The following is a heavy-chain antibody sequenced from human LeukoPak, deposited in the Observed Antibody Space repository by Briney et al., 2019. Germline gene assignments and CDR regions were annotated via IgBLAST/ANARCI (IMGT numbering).Heavy chain of an antibody. V-gene: IGHV1-69*01. CDR1: GGTFSSYA. CDR2: IIPIFGTA. CDR3: ATPDSSAPYYFDY. D-gene: IGHD3-22*01. J-gene: IGHJ4*02. Sequence: SVKVSCKASGGTFSSYAISWVRQAPGQGLEWMGGIIPIFGTANYAQKFQGRVTITADESTSTAYMELSSLRSEDTAVYYCATPDSSAPYYFDYWGQGTLVTVSS.